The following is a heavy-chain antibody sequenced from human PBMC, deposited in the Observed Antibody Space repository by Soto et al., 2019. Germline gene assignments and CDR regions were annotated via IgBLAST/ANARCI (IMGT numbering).Heavy chain of an antibody. J-gene: IGHJ4*02. D-gene: IGHD1-26*01. Sequence: QVQLVESGGGVVQPGRSLRLSCAASGFTFSSYAMHWVRQAPGKGLEWVAVISYDGSNKYYADSVKGRFTISRDNSKNTLYVQMNSLRAEDTAVYYCARDGGSYRFDYWGQGTLVTVSS. V-gene: IGHV3-30-3*01. CDR1: GFTFSSYA. CDR2: ISYDGSNK. CDR3: ARDGGSYRFDY.